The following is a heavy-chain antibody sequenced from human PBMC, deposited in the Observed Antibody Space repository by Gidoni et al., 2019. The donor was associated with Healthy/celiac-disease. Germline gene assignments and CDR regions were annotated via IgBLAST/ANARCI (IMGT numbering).Heavy chain of an antibody. J-gene: IGHJ6*03. V-gene: IGHV4-34*01. CDR1: GGSFSGYS. D-gene: IGHD2-2*01. CDR2: INHSGST. Sequence: QVQLQQWGAGLLKPSETLSLTCAVYGGSFSGYSWSWIRQPPGKGLEWIGEINHSGSTNYNPSLKSRVTISVDTSKNQFSLKLSSVTAADTAVYYCARRGIVVVPAAPRGYYYMDVWGKGTTVTVSS. CDR3: ARRGIVVVPAAPRGYYYMDV.